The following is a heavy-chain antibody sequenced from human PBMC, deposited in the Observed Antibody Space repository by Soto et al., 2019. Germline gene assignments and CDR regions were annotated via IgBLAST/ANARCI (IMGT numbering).Heavy chain of an antibody. Sequence: PGGSLRLSCAASGFTFSDYYMSWIRQAPGKGLEWVSYISSSGSTIYYADSVKGRFTISRDNAKNSLYLQMNSLRAEDTAVYYCARVKVAFTFGGVIVSGAFDIWGQGTMVTVSS. V-gene: IGHV3-11*01. J-gene: IGHJ3*02. CDR2: ISSSGSTI. CDR3: ARVKVAFTFGGVIVSGAFDI. CDR1: GFTFSDYY. D-gene: IGHD3-16*02.